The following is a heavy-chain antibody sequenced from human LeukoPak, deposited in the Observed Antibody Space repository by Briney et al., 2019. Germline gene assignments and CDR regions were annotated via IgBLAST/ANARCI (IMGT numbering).Heavy chain of an antibody. V-gene: IGHV3-30*18. CDR2: ISCDESNK. Sequence: HPGGSLRLSCAASGFTFSSYGMHSVRQAPGKGLEWVAVISCDESNKYYADSVKGRFTISRDNSKRTQYLRMSRLRAENTAVYYCAKDSSSWYYYYDYYGMDVWGQGATVTVSS. D-gene: IGHD6-13*01. CDR1: GFTFSSYG. J-gene: IGHJ6*02. CDR3: AKDSSSWYYYYDYYGMDV.